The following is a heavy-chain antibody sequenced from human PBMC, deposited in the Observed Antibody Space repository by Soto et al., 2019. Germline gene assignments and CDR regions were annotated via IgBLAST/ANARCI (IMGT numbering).Heavy chain of an antibody. CDR3: ARDFEYSSPRGPTSFDP. V-gene: IGHV1-69*13. J-gene: IGHJ5*02. CDR1: GGTFSRYA. Sequence: XVKGSCKASGGTFSRYAISCVRHAPGQGLELMEGIIPIFGTPNYAQKFQGRVTITADESTSTAYMELSSLRSEETAVYYCARDFEYSSPRGPTSFDPWGQGTLVTVSS. CDR2: IIPIFGTP. D-gene: IGHD6-6*01.